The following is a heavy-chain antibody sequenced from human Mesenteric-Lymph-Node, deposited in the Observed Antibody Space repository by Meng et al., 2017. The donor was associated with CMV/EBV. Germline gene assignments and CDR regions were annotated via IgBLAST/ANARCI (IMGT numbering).Heavy chain of an antibody. CDR2: IKGDGSEI. CDR1: GITFGMWW. Sequence: GESLKISCEVSGITFGMWWMTWVRQAPGKEPEWVANIKGDGSEISYADSVRGRFTISRDNAKNTLYLQMNSLRAEDTAVYYCARERATIAAAGPYYYYGMDVWGQGTTVTVSS. J-gene: IGHJ6*02. D-gene: IGHD6-13*01. CDR3: ARERATIAAAGPYYYYGMDV. V-gene: IGHV3-7*01.